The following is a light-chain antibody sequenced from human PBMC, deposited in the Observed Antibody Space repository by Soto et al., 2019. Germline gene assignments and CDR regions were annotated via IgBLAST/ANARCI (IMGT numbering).Light chain of an antibody. J-gene: IGKJ5*01. CDR1: QSVSSSY. CDR2: GAS. CDR3: QQYGSSIT. Sequence: EIVLTQSPGTLSLSPGERATLSCRASQSVSSSYLAWYQQKPGQAPRLLIYGASSRATGIPDRFSGSGSGTDFTLTISILEPEDFALYYCQQYGSSITFGQGTRLEIK. V-gene: IGKV3-20*01.